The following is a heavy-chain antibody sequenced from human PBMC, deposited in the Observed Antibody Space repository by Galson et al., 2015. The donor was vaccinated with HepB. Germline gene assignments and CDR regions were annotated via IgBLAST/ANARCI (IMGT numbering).Heavy chain of an antibody. Sequence: SVKVSCKASGYIFSHHSITWVRQAPGQGLEWMGWISNYNGQTQSSEKFRGRLTITRDTSANTAYMELSSLGSEDTAIYYCARGSEDFDYWGQGTLVTVSS. J-gene: IGHJ4*02. V-gene: IGHV1-18*01. D-gene: IGHD2-15*01. CDR3: ARGSEDFDY. CDR1: GYIFSHHS. CDR2: ISNYNGQT.